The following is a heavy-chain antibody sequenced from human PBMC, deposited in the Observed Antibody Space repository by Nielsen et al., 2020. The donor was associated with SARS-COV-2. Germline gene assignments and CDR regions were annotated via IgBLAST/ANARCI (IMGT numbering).Heavy chain of an antibody. CDR2: INPNSGGT. CDR1: GYTFTGYY. Sequence: ASVKVSCKASGYTFTGYYMHWVRQAPGQGLEWMGRINPNSGGTNYAQKFQGRVTMTRDTSISTAYMELSRLRSDDTAVYYCAREVEPVYYDLWSVYYFDYWGQGTLVTVSS. J-gene: IGHJ4*02. D-gene: IGHD3-3*01. CDR3: AREVEPVYYDLWSVYYFDY. V-gene: IGHV1-2*06.